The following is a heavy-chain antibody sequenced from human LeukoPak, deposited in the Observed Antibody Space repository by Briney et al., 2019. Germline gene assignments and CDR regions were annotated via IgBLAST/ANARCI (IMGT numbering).Heavy chain of an antibody. J-gene: IGHJ4*02. CDR1: GGTFSSYA. D-gene: IGHD6-19*01. V-gene: IGHV1-69*05. CDR2: IIPIFGTA. CDR3: ARRGGSGWFNDY. Sequence: SVKVSCKASGGTFSSYAISWVRQAPGQGLEWMGGIIPIFGTANYAQKLQGRVTMTTDTSTSTAYMELRSLRSDDTAVYYCARRGGSGWFNDYWGQGTLVTVSS.